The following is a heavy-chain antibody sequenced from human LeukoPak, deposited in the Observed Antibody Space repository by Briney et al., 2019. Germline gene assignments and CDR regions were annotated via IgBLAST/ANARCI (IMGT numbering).Heavy chain of an antibody. CDR1: GVSISSSS. Sequence: ETLSLTCNVSGVSISSSSYYWGWIRQAPGKGLEWVSYISSSSSTIYYADSVKGRFTISRDNAKNSLYLQMNSLRAEDTAVYYCARDLKTFIAAPGYWGQGTLVTVSS. J-gene: IGHJ4*02. V-gene: IGHV3-48*01. CDR3: ARDLKTFIAAPGY. CDR2: ISSSSSTI. D-gene: IGHD6-6*01.